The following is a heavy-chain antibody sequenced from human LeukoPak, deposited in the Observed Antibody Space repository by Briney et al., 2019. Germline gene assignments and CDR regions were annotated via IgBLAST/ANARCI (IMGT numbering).Heavy chain of an antibody. Sequence: GGSLRLSCTVSGFTVSSNSMSWVRQAPGKGLEWVSFIYSDNTHYSDSVKGRFTISRDNSKNTLYLQMNSLRAEDTAVYYCARDRGSGWYHFDYWGPGTLVTVSS. CDR1: GFTVSSNS. D-gene: IGHD6-19*01. J-gene: IGHJ4*02. V-gene: IGHV3-66*03. CDR2: IYSDNT. CDR3: ARDRGSGWYHFDY.